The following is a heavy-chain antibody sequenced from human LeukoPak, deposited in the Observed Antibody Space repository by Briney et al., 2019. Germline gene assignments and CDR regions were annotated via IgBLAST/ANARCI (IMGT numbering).Heavy chain of an antibody. J-gene: IGHJ4*02. CDR1: GFTFSIYA. CDR3: VKRYSGYEGNYFDY. V-gene: IGHV3-64D*06. Sequence: GGSLRLSCSASGFTFSIYAMHWVRHAPGKGLEYVSAISSNGGSTYYADSVKGRFTISRDNSKDTLYLQMSSLRAEDTAVYYCVKRYSGYEGNYFDYWGQGTLVTVSS. D-gene: IGHD5-12*01. CDR2: ISSNGGST.